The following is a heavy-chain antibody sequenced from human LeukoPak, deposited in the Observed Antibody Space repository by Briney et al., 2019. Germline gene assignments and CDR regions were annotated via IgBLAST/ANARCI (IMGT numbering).Heavy chain of an antibody. Sequence: ASVKVSCKASGYTFTSYGISWVRQAPGQGLEWMGWISACNGNTNYAQKLQGRVTMTTDTSTSTAYMELRSLRSDDTAVYYCARGTGRIYYYYYMDVWGKGTTVTVSS. CDR1: GYTFTSYG. D-gene: IGHD1-1*01. CDR2: ISACNGNT. CDR3: ARGTGRIYYYYYMDV. J-gene: IGHJ6*03. V-gene: IGHV1-18*01.